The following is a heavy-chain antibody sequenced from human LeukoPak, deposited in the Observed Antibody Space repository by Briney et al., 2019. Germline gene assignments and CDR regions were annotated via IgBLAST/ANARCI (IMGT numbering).Heavy chain of an antibody. CDR3: AKDDYGGKLDI. D-gene: IGHD4-23*01. CDR2: ISYDGSNK. J-gene: IGHJ3*02. Sequence: GGSLRLSCAASGFTFSSYGMHWVRQAPGKGLEWVAVISYDGSNKYYADSVKGRFSISRDNSKNTLYLQMDSLRAEDTADTAVYYCAKDDYGGKLDIWGQGTVVTVSS. CDR1: GFTFSSYG. V-gene: IGHV3-30*18.